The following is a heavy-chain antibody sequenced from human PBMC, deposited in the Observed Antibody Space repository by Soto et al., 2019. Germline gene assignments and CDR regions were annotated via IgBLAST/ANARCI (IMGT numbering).Heavy chain of an antibody. CDR1: GFTFSNAW. CDR3: TSSPMYYDFWSGYCFDY. CDR2: IKSKTDGGTT. Sequence: GGSLRLSCAASGFTFSNAWMSWVRQAPGKGLEWVGRIKSKTDGGTTDYAAPVKGRFTISRDDSKNTLYLQMNSLKTEDTAAYYCTSSPMYYDFWSGYCFDYWGQGTLVTVSS. D-gene: IGHD3-3*01. J-gene: IGHJ4*02. V-gene: IGHV3-15*01.